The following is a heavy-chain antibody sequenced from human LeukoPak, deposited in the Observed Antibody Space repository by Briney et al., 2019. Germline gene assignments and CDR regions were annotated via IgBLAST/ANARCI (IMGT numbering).Heavy chain of an antibody. J-gene: IGHJ4*02. Sequence: GGSLRLSCAASGFTFGNYAMSWVRQAPGKGLEWVSAISGSGGTTYYADSVKGRFTISRDNSRNTLYLQMNSLRAEDTAVYYCANILIDIVAPGDYFDYWGQGTLVTVSS. CDR3: ANILIDIVAPGDYFDY. D-gene: IGHD5-12*01. CDR2: ISGSGGTT. CDR1: GFTFGNYA. V-gene: IGHV3-23*01.